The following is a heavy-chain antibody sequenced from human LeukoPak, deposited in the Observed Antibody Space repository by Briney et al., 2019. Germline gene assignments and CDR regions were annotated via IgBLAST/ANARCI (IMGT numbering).Heavy chain of an antibody. V-gene: IGHV3-23*01. J-gene: IGHJ4*02. CDR1: EFTFSSFA. D-gene: IGHD3-22*01. Sequence: GGSLRLSCAASEFTFSSFAMSWVRQAPGKGLEWVSAISGSGGSTYYADSVKGRFTISRDNSKNTLYLQMNSLRAEDTAVYYCAKVPREYYYDSSGYYDYWGQGTLVTVSS. CDR2: ISGSGGST. CDR3: AKVPREYYYDSSGYYDY.